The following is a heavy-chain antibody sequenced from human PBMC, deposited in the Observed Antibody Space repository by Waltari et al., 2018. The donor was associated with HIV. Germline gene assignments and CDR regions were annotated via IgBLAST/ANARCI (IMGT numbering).Heavy chain of an antibody. CDR3: ARGKGYYGMDV. V-gene: IGHV1-69*02. CDR1: GDTFSSYT. Sequence: QVQLVQSGAEEKKPGSSVRVSCKASGDTFSSYTINWVRQAPGQGLEWMGRIIPILDLSNSAQKFQDRVTIMADKSTNTAYMDLSSLTSEDTAVYYCARGKGYYGMDVWGQGTTVTVSS. CDR2: IIPILDLS. J-gene: IGHJ6*02.